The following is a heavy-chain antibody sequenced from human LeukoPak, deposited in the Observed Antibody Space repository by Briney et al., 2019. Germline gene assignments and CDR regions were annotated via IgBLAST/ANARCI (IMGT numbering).Heavy chain of an antibody. V-gene: IGHV1-3*01. CDR3: ARDRDRYYDSSGYGY. CDR2: INAGNGNT. J-gene: IGHJ4*02. CDR1: GHTFTSYA. D-gene: IGHD3-22*01. Sequence: ASVKVSCKASGHTFTSYAMHWVRQAPGQRLEWMGWINAGNGNTKYSQKFQGRVTITRDTSASTAYMELSSLRSEDTAVYYCARDRDRYYDSSGYGYWGQGTLVTVSS.